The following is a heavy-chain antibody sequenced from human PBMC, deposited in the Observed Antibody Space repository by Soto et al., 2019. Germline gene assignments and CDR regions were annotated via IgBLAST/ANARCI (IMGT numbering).Heavy chain of an antibody. D-gene: IGHD6-19*01. CDR3: AKRPRIDYSSGWYDY. CDR2: ISGSGGST. CDR1: GFTFSSYA. Sequence: VGSLRLSCAASGFTFSSYAMSWVRQAPGKGLEWVSAISGSGGSTYYADSVKGRFTISRDNSKNTLYLQMNSLRAEDTAVYYCAKRPRIDYSSGWYDYWGQGTLVTVSS. V-gene: IGHV3-23*01. J-gene: IGHJ4*02.